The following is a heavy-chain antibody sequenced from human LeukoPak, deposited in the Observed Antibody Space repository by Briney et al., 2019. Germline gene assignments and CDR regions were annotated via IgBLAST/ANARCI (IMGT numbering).Heavy chain of an antibody. V-gene: IGHV3-53*01. CDR1: GLIVSTNY. D-gene: IGHD1-26*01. J-gene: IGHJ4*02. CDR2: IYSGGGT. CDR3: ARGGGNYAFDY. Sequence: GGSLRLSCAVSGLIVSTNYMSWVRQAPGKGLEWVSVIYSGGGTYYADSVRGRFTISRDNSKSTLYLQMNRLRAEDTAVYYCARGGGNYAFDYWGQGTLVTVSS.